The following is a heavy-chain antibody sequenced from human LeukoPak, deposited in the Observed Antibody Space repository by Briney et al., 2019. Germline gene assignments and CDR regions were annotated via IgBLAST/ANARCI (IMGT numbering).Heavy chain of an antibody. V-gene: IGHV4-4*07. CDR3: AREGVWGSYRY. CDR1: SGSNIVSY. CDR2: IYASGRS. J-gene: IGHJ4*02. Sequence: SETLSLTCTVSSGSNIVSYWSWIRQPAGKGLEWIGRIYASGRSSYSPALKSRVTMSVDTSKNQFSLKLSSVAAADTAVYYCAREGVWGSYRYWGQGTLVTVSS. D-gene: IGHD3-16*02.